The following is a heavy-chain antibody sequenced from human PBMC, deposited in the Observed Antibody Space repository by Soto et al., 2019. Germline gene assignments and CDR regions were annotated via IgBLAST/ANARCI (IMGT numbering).Heavy chain of an antibody. J-gene: IGHJ6*02. CDR3: AKDPTTGGMDV. CDR2: ISYDGSNK. CDR1: GFTFSSYG. D-gene: IGHD4-17*01. V-gene: IGHV3-30*18. Sequence: GGSLRLSCAASGFTFSSYGMHWVRQAPGKGLEWVAVISYDGSNKYHADSVKGRFTISRDNSKNTLYLQMNSLRAEDTAVYYCAKDPTTGGMDVWGQGTTVTVSS.